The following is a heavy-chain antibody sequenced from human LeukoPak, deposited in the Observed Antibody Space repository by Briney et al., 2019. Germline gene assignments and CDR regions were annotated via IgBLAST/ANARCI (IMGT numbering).Heavy chain of an antibody. CDR1: GFTFSTYG. J-gene: IGHJ6*03. Sequence: GGSLRLSCAASGFTFSTYGTHWVRQAPGKGLEWVSAISGSGGSTYYADSVKGRFTISRDNSKNTLYLQMNSLRAEDTAVYYCAKGITMVRGVIFYYYYYMDVWGKGTTVTISS. V-gene: IGHV3-23*01. D-gene: IGHD3-10*01. CDR2: ISGSGGST. CDR3: AKGITMVRGVIFYYYYYMDV.